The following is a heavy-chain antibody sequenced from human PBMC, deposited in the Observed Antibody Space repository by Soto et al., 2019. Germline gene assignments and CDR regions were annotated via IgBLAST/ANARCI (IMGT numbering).Heavy chain of an antibody. CDR3: AKASYSSSALYYYYYYMDV. CDR1: GFTFSSYA. Sequence: EVQLLESGGGLVQPGGSLRLSCAASGFTFSSYAMSWVRQAPGKGLEWVSAISGSGGSTYYADSVKGRFTISRDNSKNTLYLHMNSRRAEDTAVYYCAKASYSSSALYYYYYYMDVWGKGTTVTVSS. D-gene: IGHD6-13*01. J-gene: IGHJ6*03. CDR2: ISGSGGST. V-gene: IGHV3-23*01.